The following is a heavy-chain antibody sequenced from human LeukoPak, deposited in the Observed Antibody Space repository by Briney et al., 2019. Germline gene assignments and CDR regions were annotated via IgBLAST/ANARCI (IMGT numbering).Heavy chain of an antibody. V-gene: IGHV1-2*02. D-gene: IGHD3-10*01. CDR1: GYTFTGYY. Sequence: ASVKVSCKASGYTFTGYYMHWVRQAPGQGLEWMGWINPNSGGTNYAQKLQGRVTMTTDTSTSTAYMELRSLRSDDTAVYYCARDSSYYGSGSYSYGYWGQGTLVTVSS. CDR2: INPNSGGT. J-gene: IGHJ4*02. CDR3: ARDSSYYGSGSYSYGY.